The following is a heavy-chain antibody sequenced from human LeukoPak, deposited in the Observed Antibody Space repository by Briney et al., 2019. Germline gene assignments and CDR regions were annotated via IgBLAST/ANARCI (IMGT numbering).Heavy chain of an antibody. CDR3: ARLAAVRSGMDV. J-gene: IGHJ6*03. Sequence: ASVKVSCKASGYTFTGYYMHWVRQAPGQGLEWMGWINPNSGGTNYAQKFQGRVTMTRDTSISTAYMELRSLRSDDTAVYYCARLAAVRSGMDVWGKGTTVTVSS. CDR1: GYTFTGYY. CDR2: INPNSGGT. V-gene: IGHV1-2*02. D-gene: IGHD6-25*01.